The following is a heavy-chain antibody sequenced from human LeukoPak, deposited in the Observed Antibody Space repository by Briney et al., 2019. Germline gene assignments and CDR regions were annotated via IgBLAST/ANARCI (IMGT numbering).Heavy chain of an antibody. Sequence: SETLSLTCTVSGGSISSGDYYWSWIRQPPGKGLEWIGYIYYSGSTYYNPSLKSRVTISVDTSKNQFSLKLSSVTAADTAVYYCAGAGPPMVRGVHFDYWGQGTLVTVSS. CDR2: IYYSGST. CDR3: AGAGPPMVRGVHFDY. V-gene: IGHV4-30-4*01. J-gene: IGHJ4*02. CDR1: GGSISSGDYY. D-gene: IGHD3-10*01.